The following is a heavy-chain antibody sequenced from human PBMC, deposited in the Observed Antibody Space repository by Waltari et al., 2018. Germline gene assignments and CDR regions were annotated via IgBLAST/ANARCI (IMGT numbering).Heavy chain of an antibody. J-gene: IGHJ6*03. CDR3: ARHPYYYYYYMDV. V-gene: IGHV4-38-2*01. Sequence: QVQLQESGPGLVKPSETLSLTCAVSGYSISSGYYWGWIRQPPGKGLGGIGSIYHSGSNYYNPSLKSRVTISVDTSKNQFSLKLSSVTAADTAVYYCARHPYYYYYYMDVWGKGTTVTVSS. CDR2: IYHSGSN. CDR1: GYSISSGYY.